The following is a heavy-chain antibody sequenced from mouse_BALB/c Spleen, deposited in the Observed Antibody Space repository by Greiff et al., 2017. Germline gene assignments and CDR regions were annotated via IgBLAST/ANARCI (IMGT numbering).Heavy chain of an antibody. CDR2: IWSGGST. CDR3: DSNEDYGYGAWFAY. Sequence: QVLLQQSGPGLVQPSQSLSITCTVSGFSFTSYGVPWVRQSPGKGLEWLGVIWSGGSTDYNAAFISRLSIIKDNAKSQVFFKMNSLQVNDTAIYLCDSNEDYGYGAWFAYWGQGTLVTVSA. V-gene: IGHV2-2*02. J-gene: IGHJ3*01. D-gene: IGHD2-14*01. CDR1: GFSFTSYG.